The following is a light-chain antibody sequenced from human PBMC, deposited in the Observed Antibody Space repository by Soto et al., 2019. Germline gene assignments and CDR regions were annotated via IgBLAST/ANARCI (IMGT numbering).Light chain of an antibody. J-gene: IGKJ4*01. CDR2: KAS. CDR1: QSISVW. Sequence: DIQMTQSPSTLSASVGDRVTITCRASQSISVWLAWYQQKAGKAPNLLIYKASRLESGVPSRFSGSGSGTDFTLTISCLQSEDFATYYCQQYYSYPLTFGQGTKVDIK. CDR3: QQYYSYPLT. V-gene: IGKV1-5*03.